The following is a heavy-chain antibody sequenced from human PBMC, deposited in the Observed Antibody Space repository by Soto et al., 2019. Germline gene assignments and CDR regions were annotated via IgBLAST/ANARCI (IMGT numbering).Heavy chain of an antibody. V-gene: IGHV4-30-2*01. Sequence: SETLSLTCAVSGGSISSGGYSWSWIRQPPGKGLEWIGYIYHSGSTYYNPSLKSRVTISVDRSKNQFSLKLSSVTAADTAVYYCARVAYCGGDCYRGFDLWGQGTLVTVS. CDR1: GGSISSGGYS. D-gene: IGHD2-21*02. CDR3: ARVAYCGGDCYRGFDL. J-gene: IGHJ5*02. CDR2: IYHSGST.